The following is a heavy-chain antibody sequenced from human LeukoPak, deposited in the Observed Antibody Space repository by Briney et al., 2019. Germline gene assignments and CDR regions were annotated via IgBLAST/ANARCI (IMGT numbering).Heavy chain of an antibody. CDR3: ARGEEHGSGTVHFDY. CDR2: IYHGGST. V-gene: IGHV4-4*02. Sequence: SETLSLTCAVSGDSISNSHWWSWVRQPPRKGLEWIGEIYHGGSTNFDPSLKSRVTISVDRSNNQFSLRLTSVAAADTAVYYCARGEEHGSGTVHFDYWGQGTLVTVSS. CDR1: GDSISNSHW. D-gene: IGHD3-10*01. J-gene: IGHJ4*02.